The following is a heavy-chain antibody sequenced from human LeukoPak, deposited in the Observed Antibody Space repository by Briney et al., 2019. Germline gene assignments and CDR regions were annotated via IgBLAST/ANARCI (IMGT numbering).Heavy chain of an antibody. D-gene: IGHD3-9*01. CDR3: ARASRYYDILTGYYRSYYYYGMDV. V-gene: IGHV1-69*13. CDR1: GGTFSSYA. Sequence: SVKVSCKASGGTFSSYAISWVRQAPGQGLEWMGGIIPIIGTANYAQKFQGRVTITADESTSTAYMELSSLRSEDTAAYYCARASRYYDILTGYYRSYYYYGMDVWGKGTTVTVSS. CDR2: IIPIIGTA. J-gene: IGHJ6*04.